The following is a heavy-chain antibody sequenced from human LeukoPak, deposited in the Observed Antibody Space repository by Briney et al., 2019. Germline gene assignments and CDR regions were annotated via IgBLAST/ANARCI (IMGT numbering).Heavy chain of an antibody. Sequence: GGALRLSCAASGVTFSTYILNWVRQAPGKGREWVSYISRSISTIYYADSVRGRFTISRDNAKNSLYLQMSSLRADDPAVYYCAREYSSSVGRAFDIWGQGTMVTVSS. J-gene: IGHJ3*02. D-gene: IGHD6-13*01. V-gene: IGHV3-48*01. CDR1: GVTFSTYI. CDR3: AREYSSSVGRAFDI. CDR2: ISRSISTI.